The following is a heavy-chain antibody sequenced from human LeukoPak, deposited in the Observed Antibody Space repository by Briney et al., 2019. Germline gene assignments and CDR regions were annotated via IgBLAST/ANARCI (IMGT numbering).Heavy chain of an antibody. CDR3: ARDCGGDCYPGSRSGFDY. D-gene: IGHD2-21*01. CDR1: GFTFSSYW. J-gene: IGHJ4*02. Sequence: GGSLRLSCAASGFTFSSYWMHWVRQAPGKGLVCVSRINSDGSSTSYADSVKGRFTISRDNAKNTLYLQMNSLRAEDTAVYYCARDCGGDCYPGSRSGFDYWGQGTLVTVSS. V-gene: IGHV3-74*01. CDR2: INSDGSST.